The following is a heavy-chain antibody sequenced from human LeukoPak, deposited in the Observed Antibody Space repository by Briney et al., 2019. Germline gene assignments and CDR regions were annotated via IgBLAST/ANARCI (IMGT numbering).Heavy chain of an antibody. Sequence: ASVKVSCKASGYTFTSYGISWVRQATGQGLEWMGWMNPNSGNTGYAQKFQGRVTITRNTSISTAYMELSSLRSEDTAVYYCARGKAAAGTGWFDPWGQGTLVTVSS. CDR2: MNPNSGNT. J-gene: IGHJ5*02. CDR3: ARGKAAAGTGWFDP. CDR1: GYTFTSYG. V-gene: IGHV1-8*03. D-gene: IGHD6-13*01.